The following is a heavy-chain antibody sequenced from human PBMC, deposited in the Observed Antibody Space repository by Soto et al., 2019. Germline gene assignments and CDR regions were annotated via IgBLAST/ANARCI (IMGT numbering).Heavy chain of an antibody. CDR3: ARDCSGGSCYPGMDV. D-gene: IGHD2-15*01. Sequence: GSLRLSCAASGFNFNSFTINWVRQAPGKGLEWVSSISSSSYIFYADSVRGRFTISRDNARNSLYLQINSLRADDTAVYYCARDCSGGSCYPGMDVWGQGTTVTVSS. V-gene: IGHV3-21*01. CDR2: ISSSSYI. J-gene: IGHJ6*02. CDR1: GFNFNSFT.